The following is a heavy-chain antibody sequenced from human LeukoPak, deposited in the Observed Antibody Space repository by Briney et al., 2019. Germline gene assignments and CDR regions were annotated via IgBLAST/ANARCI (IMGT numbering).Heavy chain of an antibody. CDR3: ARLLQSHYYYYYGMDV. V-gene: IGHV5-51*01. Sequence: GESLKISCKGSGYSFTSYWIGWVRQMPGKGLEWMGIIYPGDSDTRYSPSFQGQVTISADKSIGTAYLQWSSLKASDTAMYYCARLLQSHYYYYYGMDVWGQGTTVTVSS. D-gene: IGHD2-15*01. CDR1: GYSFTSYW. CDR2: IYPGDSDT. J-gene: IGHJ6*02.